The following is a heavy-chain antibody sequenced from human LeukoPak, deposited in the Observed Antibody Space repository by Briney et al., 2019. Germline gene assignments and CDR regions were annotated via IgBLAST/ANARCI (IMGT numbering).Heavy chain of an antibody. V-gene: IGHV4-59*01. Sequence: SETLSLTCTVSGGSISSYYWSWIRQPPGKGLEWIGYIYYSGSTNYNPSLKSRVTISVDTSKNQFSLKLSSVTAADTAVYYCARADGDYGIDYWGQGTLVTVSS. D-gene: IGHD4-17*01. CDR2: IYYSGST. J-gene: IGHJ4*02. CDR3: ARADGDYGIDY. CDR1: GGSISSYY.